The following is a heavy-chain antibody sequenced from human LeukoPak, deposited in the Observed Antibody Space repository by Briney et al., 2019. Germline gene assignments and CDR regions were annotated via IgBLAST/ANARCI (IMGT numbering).Heavy chain of an antibody. CDR1: GFTFSSYG. Sequence: PGGSLRLSCAASGFTFSSYGMHWVRRAPGKGLEWVAVISYDGSNKYYADSVKGRFTISRDNSKNTLYLQMNSLRAEDTAVYYCGKGGGSSWQPSHFDYWGQGTLVTVSS. CDR3: GKGGGSSWQPSHFDY. J-gene: IGHJ4*02. D-gene: IGHD6-13*01. CDR2: ISYDGSNK. V-gene: IGHV3-30*18.